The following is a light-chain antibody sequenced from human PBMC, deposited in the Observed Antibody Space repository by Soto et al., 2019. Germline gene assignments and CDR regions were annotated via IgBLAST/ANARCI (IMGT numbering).Light chain of an antibody. J-gene: IGLJ1*01. Sequence: QSALTQPPSVSGSPGQSFAISCTGTSSDVGSSNGVSWYQQPPGTAPKLMIYDVNNRPSGVPDRFSGSKSGNTASLTISGLQAEDEADYYCSSYTSSNTYVFGTGTKLTVL. CDR1: SSDVGSSNG. CDR2: DVN. V-gene: IGLV2-18*02. CDR3: SSYTSSNTYV.